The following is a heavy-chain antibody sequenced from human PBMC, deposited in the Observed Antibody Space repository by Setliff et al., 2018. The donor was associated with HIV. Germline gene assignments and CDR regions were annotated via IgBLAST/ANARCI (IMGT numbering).Heavy chain of an antibody. CDR1: GASISSHY. CDR2: VDFRGNS. CDR3: ARLTTTYYYDSSAYYHLV. V-gene: IGHV4-59*11. D-gene: IGHD3-22*01. Sequence: SETLSLTCTLSGASISSHYWSWIRQAPGKGLEWVGSVDFRGNSSANPSLKSRLMISVDTSKNRLSLKLTSVTAADTAVYFCARLTTTYYYDSSAYYHLVWGQGTLVTVSS. J-gene: IGHJ4*02.